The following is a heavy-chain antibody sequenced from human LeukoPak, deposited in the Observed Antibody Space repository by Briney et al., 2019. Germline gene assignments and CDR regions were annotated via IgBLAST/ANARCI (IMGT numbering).Heavy chain of an antibody. Sequence: GGALRHSCAASRFTFSSDAVSSGRQAPGEGREWGSPINGWGGSTYYADSVKGRFTISRDNSKNTLYLQMNSLRDEATAVYYCAKGVSNGAPPVVDFDYWGQGTLVTVSS. CDR2: INGWGGST. V-gene: IGHV3-23*01. CDR1: RFTFSSDA. CDR3: AKGVSNGAPPVVDFDY. J-gene: IGHJ4*02. D-gene: IGHD5-18*01.